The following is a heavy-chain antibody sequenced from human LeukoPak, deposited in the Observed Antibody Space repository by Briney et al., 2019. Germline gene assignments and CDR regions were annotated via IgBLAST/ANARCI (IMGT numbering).Heavy chain of an antibody. J-gene: IGHJ5*02. CDR1: GGSFSGYY. D-gene: IGHD3-22*01. Sequence: SETLSLTCAVYGGSFSGYYWSWIRQPPGKGLEWIGEINHSGSTNYNPSLKSRVTISVDTPKNQFSLKLSSVTAADTAVYYCARGPLAAMIVVAPTGWFDPWGQGTLVTVSS. V-gene: IGHV4-34*01. CDR2: INHSGST. CDR3: ARGPLAAMIVVAPTGWFDP.